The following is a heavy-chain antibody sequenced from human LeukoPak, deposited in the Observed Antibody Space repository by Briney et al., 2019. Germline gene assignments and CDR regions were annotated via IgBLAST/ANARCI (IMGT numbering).Heavy chain of an antibody. CDR1: GYTFSGYF. CDR2: IHPYRGGT. D-gene: IGHD2-15*01. Sequence: ASVKVSCKASGYTFSGYFMHWVRQAPGQGLEWMGRIHPYRGGTNYAQKFQGRVTMTGDTSIRTAYMELSRLTSDDTGVYYCARVLGYCSGGSNYYESPGYWGQGTLVTVSS. V-gene: IGHV1-2*05. J-gene: IGHJ4*02. CDR3: ARVLGYCSGGSNYYESPGY.